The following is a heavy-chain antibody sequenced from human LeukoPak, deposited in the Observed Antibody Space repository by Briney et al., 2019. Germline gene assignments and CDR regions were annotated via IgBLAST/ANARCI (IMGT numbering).Heavy chain of an antibody. Sequence: ASVKVSCKPSGYTFTTYGISWVRQAPGQGLQWLGWISLHNGNTEYAQDLKGRVTMTTDTSTSTAYLELRSLRSDDTAIYYCARDLNYVTLGYDILADIGYYFDYWGQGSLVTVSS. CDR1: GYTFTTYG. CDR3: ARDLNYVTLGYDILADIGYYFDY. J-gene: IGHJ4*02. CDR2: ISLHNGNT. D-gene: IGHD3-9*01. V-gene: IGHV1-18*01.